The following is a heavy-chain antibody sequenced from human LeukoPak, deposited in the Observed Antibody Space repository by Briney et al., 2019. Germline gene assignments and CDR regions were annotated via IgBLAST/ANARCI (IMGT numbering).Heavy chain of an antibody. D-gene: IGHD3-16*01. Sequence: PGESLKISCQGSGYRFTSYSIAWVGQMPGKGLEWMGIIYPGNSDTRYSPSFQGQVTISADKSISTAYLQWSSLKASDTAMYYCARPIDYLDAFDIWGQGTMVTVSS. CDR1: GYRFTSYS. J-gene: IGHJ3*02. CDR3: ARPIDYLDAFDI. CDR2: IYPGNSDT. V-gene: IGHV5-51*01.